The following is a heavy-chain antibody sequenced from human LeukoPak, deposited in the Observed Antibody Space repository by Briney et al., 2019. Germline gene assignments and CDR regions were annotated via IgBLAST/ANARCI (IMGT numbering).Heavy chain of an antibody. J-gene: IGHJ4*02. Sequence: ASVTVSCKASGYTFTSYGISWVRQAPGQGLEWMGWISLYHGNTNYPPNLQGRVTMTPDPSTSTAYMELRSLRSHDTAVYYCARDRDIVVVPAATPGDYWGQGTLVTVSS. V-gene: IGHV1-18*01. D-gene: IGHD2-2*01. CDR2: ISLYHGNT. CDR3: ARDRDIVVVPAATPGDY. CDR1: GYTFTSYG.